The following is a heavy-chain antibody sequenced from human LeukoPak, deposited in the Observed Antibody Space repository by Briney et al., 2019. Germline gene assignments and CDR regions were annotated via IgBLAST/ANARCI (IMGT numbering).Heavy chain of an antibody. CDR3: ARSRQPYSSGPCGMDV. V-gene: IGHV4-59*01. D-gene: IGHD6-19*01. CDR1: GGSISSYY. CDR2: IYYSGST. Sequence: SETLSLTCTVSGGSISSYYWSWIRQPPGKGLEWIGYIYYSGSTNYNPSLKSRVTISVDTSKNQFSLKLSSVTAADTAVYYCARSRQPYSSGPCGMDVWGQGTTVTVSS. J-gene: IGHJ6*02.